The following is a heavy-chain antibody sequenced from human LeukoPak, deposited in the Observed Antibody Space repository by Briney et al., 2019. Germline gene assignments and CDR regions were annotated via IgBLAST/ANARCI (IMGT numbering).Heavy chain of an antibody. Sequence: SETLSLTCAVSGGPFSHYYWNSIRQSPREGLEWIGEITHTRRTNYNPVLRSRVTISVGTSRNQFSLKLRPMTAADTAVYYCARGGRWESYSAFDIWGQGTTVSVSS. CDR3: ARGGRWESYSAFDI. CDR2: ITHTRRT. J-gene: IGHJ3*02. CDR1: GGPFSHYY. V-gene: IGHV4-34*01. D-gene: IGHD1-26*01.